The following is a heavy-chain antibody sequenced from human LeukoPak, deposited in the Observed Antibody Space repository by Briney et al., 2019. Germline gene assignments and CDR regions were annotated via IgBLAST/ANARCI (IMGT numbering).Heavy chain of an antibody. Sequence: SETLSLTCTVSGGSISSHYWSWIRQPPGKGLEWIGYIYYSGSTNYNPSLKSRVTISVDTSKNQFSLKLSSVTAADTAVYYCASVSHSYYYYMDVWGKGTTVTVSS. V-gene: IGHV4-59*11. CDR1: GGSISSHY. CDR2: IYYSGST. J-gene: IGHJ6*03. CDR3: ASVSHSYYYYMDV.